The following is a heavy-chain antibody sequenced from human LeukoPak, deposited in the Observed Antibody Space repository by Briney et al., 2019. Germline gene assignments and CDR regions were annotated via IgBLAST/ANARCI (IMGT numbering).Heavy chain of an antibody. CDR1: RFTFSDYY. CDR3: ARYYDILTGYMYNWFDP. J-gene: IGHJ5*02. D-gene: IGHD3-9*01. V-gene: IGHV3-11*04. Sequence: GGSLRLSCAASRFTFSDYYMSWIRHAPGKGLEWVSYISSSGSTIYYTDSVKGRFTISRDTAKNSLYLQMNSLRAEDTAVYYCARYYDILTGYMYNWFDPWGQGTLVTVSP. CDR2: ISSSGSTI.